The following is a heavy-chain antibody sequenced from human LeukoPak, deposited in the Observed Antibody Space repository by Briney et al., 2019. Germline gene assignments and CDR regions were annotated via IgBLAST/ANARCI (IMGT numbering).Heavy chain of an antibody. CDR2: IDTNAGNP. V-gene: IGHV7-4-1*02. D-gene: IGHD3-10*01. CDR1: GYTFTTQA. Sequence: ASVKVSFKSSGYTFTTQAMHGVRQAPGRGLEYIGWIDTNAGNPTYAQGFTGRFVFSLETSVNTAYLQISSLKTEDTGVYYCARRSMVQHMDVWGKGTRVSV. CDR3: ARRSMVQHMDV. J-gene: IGHJ6*03.